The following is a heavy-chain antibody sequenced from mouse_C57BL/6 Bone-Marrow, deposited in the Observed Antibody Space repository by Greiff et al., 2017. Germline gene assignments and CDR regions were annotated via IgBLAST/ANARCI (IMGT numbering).Heavy chain of an antibody. CDR1: GFTFSDYY. CDR3: ARRRWEGYYFDY. V-gene: IGHV5-12*01. Sequence: EVMLVESGGGLVQPGGSLKLSCAASGFTFSDYYMYWVRQTPEKRLEWVAYISNGGGSTYYPDTVKGRFTISRDNAKNTLYLQMSRLKSEDTAMYYCARRRWEGYYFDYWGQGTTLTVSS. J-gene: IGHJ2*01. D-gene: IGHD1-1*02. CDR2: ISNGGGST.